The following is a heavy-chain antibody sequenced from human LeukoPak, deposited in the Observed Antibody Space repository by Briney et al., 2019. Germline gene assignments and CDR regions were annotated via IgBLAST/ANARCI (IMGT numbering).Heavy chain of an antibody. J-gene: IGHJ4*02. CDR1: GFTFRSYS. CDR3: ARGQYCSSTSCYESDPHFDY. Sequence: GGSLRLSCAASGFTFRSYSMNWVRQAPGKGLEWVSSISSSSSYIYYADSVKGRFTISRDNAKNSLYLQMNSLRAEDTAVYYCARGQYCSSTSCYESDPHFDYWGQGTLVIVSS. D-gene: IGHD2-2*01. V-gene: IGHV3-21*01. CDR2: ISSSSSYI.